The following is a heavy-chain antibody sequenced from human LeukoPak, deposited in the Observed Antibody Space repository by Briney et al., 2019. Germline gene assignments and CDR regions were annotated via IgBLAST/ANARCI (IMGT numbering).Heavy chain of an antibody. CDR1: GFTFSSHG. CDR2: ISGSGVIT. J-gene: IGHJ4*02. CDR3: AKDDARVRYQD. Sequence: QSWGALRLSCAASGFTFSSHGMNWVRQAPGKGLGWVSGISGSGVITYYADSVKGRFTISRDNSKNTLDLQMNSLRAEDTAVYYCAKDDARVRYQDWGQGTLVTVSS. D-gene: IGHD3-9*01. V-gene: IGHV3-23*01.